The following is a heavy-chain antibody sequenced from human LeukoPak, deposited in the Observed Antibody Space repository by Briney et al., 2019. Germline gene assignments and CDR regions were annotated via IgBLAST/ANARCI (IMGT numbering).Heavy chain of an antibody. CDR1: GFTFSSYG. D-gene: IGHD6-13*01. V-gene: IGHV3-30*02. CDR2: IRYDGSNK. CDR3: AKDPTIRIAAAESDY. J-gene: IGHJ4*02. Sequence: GGSLRLSCAASGFTFSSYGMHWVRQAPGKGLEWVAFIRYDGSNKYYADSVKGRFTISRDNSKNTLYLQMNSLRAEDTAVYYCAKDPTIRIAAAESDYWAREPWSPSPQ.